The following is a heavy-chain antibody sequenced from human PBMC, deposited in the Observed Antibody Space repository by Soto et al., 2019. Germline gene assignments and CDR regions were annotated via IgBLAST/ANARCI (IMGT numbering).Heavy chain of an antibody. J-gene: IGHJ3*02. CDR2: MSHSGGT. Sequence: QVQLQQWGAGLLKPSETLSLTCAVYGGSVSSGSYYWSWIRQPPGKGMEWIGEMSHSGGTHFNPSLKSRGTISVDTSKNQFSLKMSFVTAADTALYYWARVERGTATTVVDAFDIWGPGTMVTVSS. D-gene: IGHD1-1*01. CDR1: GGSVSSGSYY. V-gene: IGHV4-34*01. CDR3: ARVERGTATTVVDAFDI.